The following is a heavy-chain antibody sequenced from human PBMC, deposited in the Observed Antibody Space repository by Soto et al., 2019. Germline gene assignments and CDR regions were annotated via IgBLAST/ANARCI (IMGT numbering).Heavy chain of an antibody. CDR2: IYYSGST. D-gene: IGHD3-10*01. CDR1: GGSISSSSYY. CDR3: ARHKEGRVRGVISPTNFDY. Sequence: SETLSLTCTVSGGSISSSSYYWGWIRQPPGKWLEWIGSIYYSGSTYYNPSLKSRVTISVDTSKNQFSLKLSSVTAADTAVYYCARHKEGRVRGVISPTNFDYWGQGTLVTVSS. J-gene: IGHJ4*02. V-gene: IGHV4-39*01.